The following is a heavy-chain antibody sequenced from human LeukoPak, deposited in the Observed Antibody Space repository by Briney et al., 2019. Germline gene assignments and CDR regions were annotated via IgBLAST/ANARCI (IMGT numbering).Heavy chain of an antibody. Sequence: KPSGTLSLTFTVSGGSISSSYWSWIRQPPGKGLVWIGYIYYSGSTNYNPSLKSRVTISVDTSKNQFSLKLSSVTAADTAVYYCAASIAVAGTPFDYWGQGTLVTVSS. D-gene: IGHD6-19*01. J-gene: IGHJ4*02. CDR3: AASIAVAGTPFDY. CDR1: GGSISSSY. CDR2: IYYSGST. V-gene: IGHV4-59*01.